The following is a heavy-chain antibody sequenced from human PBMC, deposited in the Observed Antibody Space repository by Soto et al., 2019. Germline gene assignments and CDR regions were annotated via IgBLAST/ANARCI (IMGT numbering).Heavy chain of an antibody. CDR2: IYHSGST. CDR1: GGSISSGGYS. J-gene: IGHJ3*02. CDR3: ARGAGTGACDI. V-gene: IGHV4-30-2*01. Sequence: SETLSLTCAVSGGSISSGGYSWSWIRQPPGKGLEWIGYIYHSGSTYYNPSLKSRVTISVDRSKNQFSLKLSSVTAADTAVYFGARGAGTGACDIGGQGKMGTVAS.